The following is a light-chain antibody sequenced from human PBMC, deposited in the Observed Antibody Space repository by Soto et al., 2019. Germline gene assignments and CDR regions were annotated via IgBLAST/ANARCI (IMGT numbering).Light chain of an antibody. V-gene: IGKV3-20*01. J-gene: IGKJ4*01. CDR2: GAS. Sequence: EIVLTQSPGTLSLSPGERATLSCRASQNVSSSFLAWYQQKPGQCPRLLIYGASSRATGIPDRFSGSGSGTELTLTINSLKSEDFAVYYCQRYNNWPLTFGGGTKVDIK. CDR1: QNVSSSF. CDR3: QRYNNWPLT.